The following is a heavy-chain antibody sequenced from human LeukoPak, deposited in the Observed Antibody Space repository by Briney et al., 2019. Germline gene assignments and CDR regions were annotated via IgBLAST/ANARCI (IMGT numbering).Heavy chain of an antibody. V-gene: IGHV1-2*02. CDR3: ARVYGEAQQKYFQH. CDR1: GYTFTSYD. D-gene: IGHD4-17*01. CDR2: INPNSGGT. J-gene: IGHJ1*01. Sequence: ASVKVSCKASGYTFTSYDINWVRQATGQGLEWMGWINPNSGGTNYAQKFQGRVTMTRDTSISTAYMELSRLRSDDTAVYYCARVYGEAQQKYFQHWGQGTLVTVSS.